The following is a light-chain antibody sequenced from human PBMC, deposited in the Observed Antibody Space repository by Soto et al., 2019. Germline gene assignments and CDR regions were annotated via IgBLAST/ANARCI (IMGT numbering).Light chain of an antibody. CDR3: SSYTSISTPYV. V-gene: IGLV2-14*01. CDR1: SSDVGGYNY. J-gene: IGLJ1*01. Sequence: QSVPTQPASVSGSPGQSITISCTGTSSDVGGYNYVSWYQQHPGKAPKLMIYDVSNRPSGVSNRFSGSKSGNTASLTISGLQAEDEADYYCSSYTSISTPYVFGTGTKVTV. CDR2: DVS.